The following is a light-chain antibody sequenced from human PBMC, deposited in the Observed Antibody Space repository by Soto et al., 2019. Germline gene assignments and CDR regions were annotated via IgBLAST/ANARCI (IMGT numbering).Light chain of an antibody. J-gene: IGLJ2*01. CDR1: SSDVGGYNF. CDR2: EVS. V-gene: IGLV2-8*01. Sequence: QSALTQPPSASGSPGQSVTISCTGTSSDVGGYNFVSWYQQHPGKAPKLMIYEVSKRPSGVPDRFSGSKSGNTASLTVSGLQAEDEADYYCVSYAGSNVVFGGGTKVTVL. CDR3: VSYAGSNVV.